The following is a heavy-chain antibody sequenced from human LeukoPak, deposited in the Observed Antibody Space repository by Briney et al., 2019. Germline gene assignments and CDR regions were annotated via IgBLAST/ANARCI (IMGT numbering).Heavy chain of an antibody. CDR3: ARAVDYRNYFDY. CDR2: IYHSGTT. D-gene: IGHD4-11*01. Sequence: SETLSLTCTVSGDSMTRGGYYWSWVRQHPGKGLEWIGFIYHSGTTFYNPSLEGRAAISVDTFQNQFSLKLTSVTAADTAVYYCARAVDYRNYFDYWGQGTLVTVSS. CDR1: GDSMTRGGYY. J-gene: IGHJ4*02. V-gene: IGHV4-31*03.